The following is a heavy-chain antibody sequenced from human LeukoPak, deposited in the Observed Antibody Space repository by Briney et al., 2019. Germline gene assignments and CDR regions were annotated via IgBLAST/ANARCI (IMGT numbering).Heavy chain of an antibody. CDR3: AKIGGKSSSWYYFDS. CDR1: GFPFSSYA. J-gene: IGHJ4*02. D-gene: IGHD6-13*01. CDR2: ISGSGGSI. Sequence: GGSLRLSCSASGFPFSSYAMSWVRQAPGKGLEGVSAISGSGGSIYCANSVKGRFTISRDNSKNTLYLQMNSLRAEDTDVYYCAKIGGKSSSWYYFDSWGQGTLVTVSS. V-gene: IGHV3-23*01.